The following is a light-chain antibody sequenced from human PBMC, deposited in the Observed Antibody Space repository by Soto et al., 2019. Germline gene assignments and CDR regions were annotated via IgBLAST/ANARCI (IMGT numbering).Light chain of an antibody. Sequence: EIVMTQSPATLSLSPGERAALSCRASQSINSELAWYQQKPGQPPRLLIYGASTRATGVPARFTGSESGSEFTINISGLQAEEFAVYYCQQGHNWPLTFGQGTRLEI. J-gene: IGKJ2*01. CDR2: GAS. CDR1: QSINSE. CDR3: QQGHNWPLT. V-gene: IGKV3-15*01.